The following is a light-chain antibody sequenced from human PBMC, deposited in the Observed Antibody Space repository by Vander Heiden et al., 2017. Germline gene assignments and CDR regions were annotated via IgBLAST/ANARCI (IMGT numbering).Light chain of an antibody. V-gene: IGLV2-14*01. CDR1: RSDIGGYRY. CDR3: SSYTARGTWV. J-gene: IGLJ3*02. CDR2: EVS. Sequence: QSALTQPASVSGSPGQSNTISCTGTRSDIGGYRYVSWYQQSSGEAPIVLIYEVSKWPSGASSRFSGSKSGNTASLTISGLQAEDEADYYCSSYTARGTWVFGGGTKLTVL.